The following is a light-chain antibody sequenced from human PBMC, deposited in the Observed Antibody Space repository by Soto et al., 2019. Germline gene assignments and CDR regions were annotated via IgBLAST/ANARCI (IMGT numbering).Light chain of an antibody. V-gene: IGKV3-15*01. Sequence: ILLTQSPATLSLSPGERAALSCRASQTIDNTLAWYQRKPGQAPRLLIYDASTRATGVPARFSGSGSGTDFTLTISSLQSEDFAVYYCQHYNYWPYTFGQGTKVDIK. J-gene: IGKJ2*01. CDR3: QHYNYWPYT. CDR1: QTIDNT. CDR2: DAS.